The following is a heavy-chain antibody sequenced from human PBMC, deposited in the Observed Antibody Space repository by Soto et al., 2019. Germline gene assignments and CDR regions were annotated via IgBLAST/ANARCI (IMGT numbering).Heavy chain of an antibody. CDR1: GGTFSSYA. D-gene: IGHD2-15*01. CDR2: IIPIFGTA. CDR3: ARRGLICSGGSCYSDVHGMDV. V-gene: IGHV1-69*13. Sequence: SVKVSCKASGGTFSSYAISWVRQAPGQGLEWMGGIIPIFGTANYAQKFQGRVTITADESASTAYMELSSLRSEDTAVYYCARRGLICSGGSCYSDVHGMDVWGQGTTVTVSS. J-gene: IGHJ6*02.